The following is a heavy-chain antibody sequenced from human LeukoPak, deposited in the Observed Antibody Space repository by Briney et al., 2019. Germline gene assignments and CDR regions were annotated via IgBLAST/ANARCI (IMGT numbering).Heavy chain of an antibody. D-gene: IGHD1-14*01. J-gene: IGHJ4*02. Sequence: GGSLRLSCAVSGFTFTSLWMQWVRHAAGEGLVWVSRTNSDGSSTNYADSVKGRFTISRDNAKNTLYLQMNRLRAEDTAVYYCARVRYCDYWGQGTLVTVSS. CDR2: TNSDGSST. CDR1: GFTFTSLW. V-gene: IGHV3-74*01. CDR3: ARVRYCDY.